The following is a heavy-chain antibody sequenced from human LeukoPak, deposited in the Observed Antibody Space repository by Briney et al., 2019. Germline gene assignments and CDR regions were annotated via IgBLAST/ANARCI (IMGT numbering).Heavy chain of an antibody. V-gene: IGHV3-30*02. D-gene: IGHD1-26*01. CDR3: SRDRDSSGSWEINFDY. CDR2: IRYDGGNK. Sequence: GGSLRLSCAASGFTFNSYGLHWVRQAPGKGLEWVAFIRYDGGNKHYADSVKGRFTISRDNSKNTLYLQMNSLRAEDTAVYYCSRDRDSSGSWEINFDYWGQGTLVTVSS. CDR1: GFTFNSYG. J-gene: IGHJ4*02.